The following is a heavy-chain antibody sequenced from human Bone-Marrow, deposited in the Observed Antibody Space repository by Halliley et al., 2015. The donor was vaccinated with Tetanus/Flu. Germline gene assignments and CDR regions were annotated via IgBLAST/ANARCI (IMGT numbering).Heavy chain of an antibody. J-gene: IGHJ4*02. CDR3: ARGDNIVVVPAAISRPFDS. D-gene: IGHD2-2*02. V-gene: IGHV3-30*03. Sequence: SSDGGTEYYADSVEGRFTASRDNSKNTLYLQVDSLRAEDTAVYYCARGDNIVVVPAAISRPFDSWGQGTLVTVSS. CDR2: SSDGGTE.